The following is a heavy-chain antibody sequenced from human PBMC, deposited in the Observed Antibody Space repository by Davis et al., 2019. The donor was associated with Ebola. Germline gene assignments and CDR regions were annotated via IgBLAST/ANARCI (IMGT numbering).Heavy chain of an antibody. J-gene: IGHJ4*02. CDR2: ISHGGTT. CDR3: ARGVVGRDPSGGPGRFFDY. D-gene: IGHD2-15*01. CDR1: GGSFSGYF. V-gene: IGHV4-34*01. Sequence: PSETLSLTCAVYGGSFSGYFWSWIRQPPGKGLEWIGEISHGGTTSYNPSLKSRVTISVDTSNNQFSLTLSSVTAADTAVYYCARGVVGRDPSGGPGRFFDYWGQGTLVTVSS.